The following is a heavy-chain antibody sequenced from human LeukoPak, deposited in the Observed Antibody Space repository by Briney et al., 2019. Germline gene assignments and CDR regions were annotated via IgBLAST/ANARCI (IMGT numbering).Heavy chain of an antibody. CDR2: ISYEGSKQ. V-gene: IGHV3-30-3*01. Sequence: TGGSLRLSCAASGFTFSTYTMHWVRQAPGKGLEWVALISYEGSKQDYADSVKGRFTISRDNSQNTLYLEINSLRTEDTAVYYCARAPYTSGWYFAFDYWGQGTLVTVSS. J-gene: IGHJ4*02. D-gene: IGHD6-19*01. CDR1: GFTFSTYT. CDR3: ARAPYTSGWYFAFDY.